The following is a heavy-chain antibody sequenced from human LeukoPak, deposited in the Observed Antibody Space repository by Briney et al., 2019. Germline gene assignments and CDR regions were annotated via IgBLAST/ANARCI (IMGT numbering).Heavy chain of an antibody. D-gene: IGHD3-16*01. V-gene: IGHV1-69*05. Sequence: AASVKVSCKASGGTFSSYAISWVRQAPGQGLEWMGGIIPIFGTANYAQKFQGRVTITTDESTSTAYMELSSLRSEDTAVYYCARATKDLGEPHWFDPWGQGTLVTVSS. CDR3: ARATKDLGEPHWFDP. CDR1: GGTFSSYA. J-gene: IGHJ5*02. CDR2: IIPIFGTA.